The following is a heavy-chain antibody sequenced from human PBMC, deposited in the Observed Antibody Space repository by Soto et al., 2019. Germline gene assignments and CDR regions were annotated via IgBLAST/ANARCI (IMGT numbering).Heavy chain of an antibody. Sequence: EVQLLESGRGLVQPGGSLRLSCAASGFTFSSYAMSWVRQAPGKGLEWVSAISGSGGSTYYADSVQGRLTISRDNSKNTLYLQMNSLRAEDTAVYYCAKDPPGPYFCSSTSCYPDCWGQGTLVTVSS. J-gene: IGHJ4*02. CDR1: GFTFSSYA. V-gene: IGHV3-23*01. D-gene: IGHD2-2*01. CDR3: AKDPPGPYFCSSTSCYPDC. CDR2: ISGSGGST.